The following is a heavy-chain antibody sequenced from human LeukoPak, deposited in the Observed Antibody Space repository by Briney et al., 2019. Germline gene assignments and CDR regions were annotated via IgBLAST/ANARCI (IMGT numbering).Heavy chain of an antibody. J-gene: IGHJ4*02. Sequence: GGYLRHSCAASGFTFSNYSMNWVRQAPGKGVQWVSYISTRSGTIYYTDSVKGRFTISRDNAKNSLYLQMNSLKTEDTALYYCTRVGSWGLHLDWGQGTLVTVSS. D-gene: IGHD6-13*01. CDR2: ISTRSGTI. CDR1: GFTFSNYS. V-gene: IGHV3-48*01. CDR3: TRVGSWGLHLD.